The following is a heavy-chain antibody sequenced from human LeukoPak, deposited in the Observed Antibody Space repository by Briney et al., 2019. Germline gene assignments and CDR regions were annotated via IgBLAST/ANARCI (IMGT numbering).Heavy chain of an antibody. CDR2: INPNSGGA. Sequence: ASVKVSCKASGYTFTGYYMHWVRQAPGQGLEWMGWINPNSGGANYAQKFQGWVTMTRDTSISTAYMELSRLRSDDTAVYYCARSRGSHRSGGSCYTKAGMDVWGQGTTVTVSS. V-gene: IGHV1-2*04. J-gene: IGHJ6*02. CDR3: ARSRGSHRSGGSCYTKAGMDV. CDR1: GYTFTGYY. D-gene: IGHD2-15*01.